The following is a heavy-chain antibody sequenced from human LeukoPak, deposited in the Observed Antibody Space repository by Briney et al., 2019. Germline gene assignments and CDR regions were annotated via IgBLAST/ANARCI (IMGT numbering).Heavy chain of an antibody. V-gene: IGHV3-23*01. CDR3: AKDMELLRFSDAFDI. Sequence: GGSLRLSCAASGFTFSSYAISWVRQAPGKGLEWVSAISGSGGSTYYADSVKGRFTISRDNSKNTLYLQMNSLRAEDTAVYYCAKDMELLRFSDAFDIWGQGTMVTDSS. CDR2: ISGSGGST. CDR1: GFTFSSYA. J-gene: IGHJ3*02. D-gene: IGHD3-10*01.